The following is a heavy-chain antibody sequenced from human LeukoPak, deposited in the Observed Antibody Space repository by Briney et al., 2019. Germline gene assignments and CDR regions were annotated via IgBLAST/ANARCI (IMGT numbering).Heavy chain of an antibody. V-gene: IGHV3-30*18. D-gene: IGHD5-18*01. CDR3: AKARIQQANFDY. CDR1: GFTFSSYG. J-gene: IGHJ4*02. CDR2: ISYDGSNK. Sequence: PGGSLRLSCAASGFTFSSYGMHWVRQAPGKGLEWVAVISYDGSNKYYADSVKGRFTISRDNSKNTLYLQMNSLRAEDTAVYYCAKARIQQANFDYWGQGTLVTVSS.